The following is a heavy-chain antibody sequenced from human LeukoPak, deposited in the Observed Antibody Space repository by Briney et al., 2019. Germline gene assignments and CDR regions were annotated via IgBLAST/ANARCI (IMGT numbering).Heavy chain of an antibody. CDR2: ISYSSNYI. D-gene: IGHD3-10*01. J-gene: IGHJ4*02. CDR3: ARAVGRITEFAY. CDR1: GFTFSSYS. Sequence: GGSLRLSCAASGFTFSSYSMNWVRPAPGKGLEWVSSISYSSNYIYYIDSLKGRFTISRDNFENTVYFQMNSLRAEDTAVYYCARAVGRITEFAYWGQGTLVTVSS. V-gene: IGHV3-21*04.